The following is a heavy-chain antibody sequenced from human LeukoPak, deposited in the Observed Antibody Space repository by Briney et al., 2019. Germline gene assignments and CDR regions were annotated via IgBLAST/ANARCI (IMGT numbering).Heavy chain of an antibody. J-gene: IGHJ4*02. D-gene: IGHD2-15*01. CDR2: IYYSGST. CDR3: ARFGLYSFDY. V-gene: IGHV4-59*01. CDR1: GGSISGYY. Sequence: SEALSLTCAVPGGSISGYYWSWIRQPPGKGLELIGYIYYSGSTNYNPSLKSRVTISVDTSKNQFSLKLTSVTAADTAVYFCARFGLYSFDYWGQGTLVTVSS.